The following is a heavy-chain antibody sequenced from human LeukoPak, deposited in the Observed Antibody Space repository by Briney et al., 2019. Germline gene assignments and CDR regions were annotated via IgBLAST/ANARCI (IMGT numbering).Heavy chain of an antibody. CDR3: ARDTHDYGGNWGNRAFDI. Sequence: ASVKVSCKASGGTFSSYAISWVRQAPGQGLEWMGRIIPILGIANYAQKFQSRVTITADKSTSTAYMELSSLRSEDTAVYYCARDTHDYGGNWGNRAFDIWGQGTMVTVSS. CDR1: GGTFSSYA. CDR2: IIPILGIA. V-gene: IGHV1-69*04. D-gene: IGHD4-17*01. J-gene: IGHJ3*02.